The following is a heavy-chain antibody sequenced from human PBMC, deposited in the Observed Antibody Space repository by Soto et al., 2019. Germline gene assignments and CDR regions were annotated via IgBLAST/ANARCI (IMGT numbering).Heavy chain of an antibody. V-gene: IGHV3-11*01. CDR2: ISTSGTTI. J-gene: IGHJ4*02. CDR1: GFTFSAYY. D-gene: IGHD5-12*01. CDR3: ARVKGAYAIDY. Sequence: QVQLVESGGALVKPGGSLRLSCAASGFTFSAYYMSWIRQAPGKGPEWVSYISTSGTTIHYADSVKGRFTISRDNAKNSLYLQMNGLRAEDTAVYYCARVKGAYAIDYWGQGTLVTVSS.